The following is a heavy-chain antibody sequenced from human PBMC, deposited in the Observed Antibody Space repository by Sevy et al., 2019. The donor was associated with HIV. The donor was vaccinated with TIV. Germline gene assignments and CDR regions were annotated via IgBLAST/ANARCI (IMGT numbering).Heavy chain of an antibody. CDR3: ARDAQEYDSSGYYLNHGMDV. V-gene: IGHV3-30*04. CDR1: GFTFSNYA. CDR2: ISHDEIHK. D-gene: IGHD3-22*01. Sequence: GGSLRLSCTAYGFTFSNYAVHWVRQAPGKGLEWVAIISHDEIHKDFADSVRGRFSISRDTSKNTIYLQMNSLRAEDTAVYYCARDAQEYDSSGYYLNHGMDVWGQGTTVTVSS. J-gene: IGHJ6*02.